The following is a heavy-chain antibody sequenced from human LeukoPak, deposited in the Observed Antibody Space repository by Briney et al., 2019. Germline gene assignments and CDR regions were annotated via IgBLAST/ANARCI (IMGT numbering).Heavy chain of an antibody. Sequence: GGSLRLSCAASGFTFSSYAIHGVRRAPGKGLEYVSGISYDGTGTYYANSVKGRFTISRDNSRNTLYLQMGSLRAEDMAVYYCARVGASGWFAYWGQGTLVTVSS. CDR1: GFTFSSYA. J-gene: IGHJ5*01. CDR2: ISYDGTGT. D-gene: IGHD6-19*01. CDR3: ARVGASGWFAY. V-gene: IGHV3-64*01.